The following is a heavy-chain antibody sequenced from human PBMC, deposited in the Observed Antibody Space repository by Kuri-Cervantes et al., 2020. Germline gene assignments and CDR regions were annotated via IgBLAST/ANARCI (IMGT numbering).Heavy chain of an antibody. J-gene: IGHJ5*02. Sequence: GGSLRLSCAASGFTFSSYGMHWVRQAPGKGLEWVAFIRYDGSDKYYADSVKGRFTISRDNSKNTLYLQMNSLRAEDTAVYYCARGRGVRGAPRHWFDPWGQGTLVTVSS. D-gene: IGHD3-10*01. CDR3: ARGRGVRGAPRHWFDP. CDR2: IRYDGSDK. V-gene: IGHV3-30*02. CDR1: GFTFSSYG.